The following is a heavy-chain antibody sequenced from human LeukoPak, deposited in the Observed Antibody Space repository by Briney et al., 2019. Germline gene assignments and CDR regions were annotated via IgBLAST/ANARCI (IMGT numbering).Heavy chain of an antibody. D-gene: IGHD1-26*01. CDR1: GVTFSIYW. CDR3: ATEGGIDYWYFGL. V-gene: IGHV3-74*01. J-gene: IGHJ2*01. Sequence: PGASLRLSCAASGVTFSIYWMHWVRQAPGKGPVWVSRINNDGRSTSYADPVKGRFTISRDNAKNTLYLQMTDLRAEDTAVYYCATEGGIDYWYFGLWGRGTLVTVSS. CDR2: INNDGRST.